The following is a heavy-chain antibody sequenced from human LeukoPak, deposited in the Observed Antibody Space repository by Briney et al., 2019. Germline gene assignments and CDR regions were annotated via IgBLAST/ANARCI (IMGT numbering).Heavy chain of an antibody. D-gene: IGHD2-2*01. CDR1: GGSISSYY. J-gene: IGHJ4*02. Sequence: SETLSLTCTVSGGSISSYYWSWIRQPPGKGLEWIGYIYYSGSTNYNPSLKSRVTISVDTSKNQFSLKLSSVTAADTAVYYCARGRLVVPAAKGTPSDFDYWGQGTLVTVSS. CDR3: ARGRLVVPAAKGTPSDFDY. CDR2: IYYSGST. V-gene: IGHV4-59*01.